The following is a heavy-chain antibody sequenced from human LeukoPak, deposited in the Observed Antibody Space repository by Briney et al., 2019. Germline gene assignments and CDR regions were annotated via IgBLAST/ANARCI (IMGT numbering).Heavy chain of an antibody. Sequence: SETLSLTCAVSGGSISSGGYSWSWIRQPPGKGLEWIGYIYHSGSTYYNPSLKSRVTISVDRSKNQFSLKLSSVTAADTAAYYCARVIGDHFDYWGQGTLVTVSS. CDR2: IYHSGST. J-gene: IGHJ4*02. D-gene: IGHD2-21*01. CDR1: GGSISSGGYS. CDR3: ARVIGDHFDY. V-gene: IGHV4-30-2*01.